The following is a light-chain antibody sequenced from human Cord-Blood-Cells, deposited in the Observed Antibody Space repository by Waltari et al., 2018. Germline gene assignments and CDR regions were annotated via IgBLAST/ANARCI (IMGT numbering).Light chain of an antibody. J-gene: IGLJ1*01. CDR3: QSYDSSLSCSV. Sequence: QSALPRPPSVSASPAQTVPISSPWCSSNIGAVYDAHSHQQPPGTAHKLLIYGNGNRPSGAPDRFSGSKSSTSASQAITGLQAQDEADDYCQSYDSSLSCSVFGTGTKLTVL. V-gene: IGLV1-40*01. CDR2: GNG. CDR1: SSNIGAVYD.